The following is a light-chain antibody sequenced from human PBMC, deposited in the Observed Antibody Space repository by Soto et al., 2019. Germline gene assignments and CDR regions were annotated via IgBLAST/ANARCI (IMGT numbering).Light chain of an antibody. CDR3: QKYNSAPLT. CDR2: AAS. Sequence: DIQMTQSPSSLSASLGDRVTITCRASQGIGVYLAWFQQKPGKVPRLLIYAASALQSGVPSRFSGGGSGTDFTITINSLQPEDVATYYCQKYNSAPLTFGGGTKVEIK. V-gene: IGKV1-27*01. CDR1: QGIGVY. J-gene: IGKJ4*01.